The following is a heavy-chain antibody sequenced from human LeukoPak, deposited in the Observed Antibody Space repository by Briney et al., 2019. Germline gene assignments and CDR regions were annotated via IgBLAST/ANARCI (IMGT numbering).Heavy chain of an antibody. Sequence: PSETLSLTCTVSGYFISSGYYWGWIRQPPGKGLEWIGSIYHSGSTYYNPSLKSRVTMSVDTSKNQFSLKLTSVTAADTAVYYCARMTMVRGVIASRFDYWGQGTLVTVSS. CDR2: IYHSGST. CDR3: ARMTMVRGVIASRFDY. J-gene: IGHJ4*02. D-gene: IGHD3-10*01. V-gene: IGHV4-38-2*02. CDR1: GYFISSGYY.